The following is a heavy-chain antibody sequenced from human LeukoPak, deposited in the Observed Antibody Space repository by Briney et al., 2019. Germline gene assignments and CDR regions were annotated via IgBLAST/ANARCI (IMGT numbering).Heavy chain of an antibody. V-gene: IGHV1-69*04. CDR2: IIPILGIA. J-gene: IGHJ5*02. D-gene: IGHD1-1*01. CDR1: GGTFSSYA. CDR3: ARDKRDWNDGGSWFDP. Sequence: SVKVSCKASGGTFSSYAISWVRQAPGQGLEWMGRIIPILGIANYAQKFQGRVTITADKFTSTAYMELNSLISEDTAAYYCARDKRDWNDGGSWFDPWGQGTLVTVSS.